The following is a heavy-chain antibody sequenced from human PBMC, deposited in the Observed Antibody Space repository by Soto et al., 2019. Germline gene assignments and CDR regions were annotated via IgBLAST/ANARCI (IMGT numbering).Heavy chain of an antibody. CDR2: IGTQHDT. D-gene: IGHD2-8*02. CDR3: ARNAFYWQGGGGWFDP. CDR1: GFTFSAYD. J-gene: IGHJ5*02. Sequence: EVQLVESGGGLVQPGGSLRLSCAASGFTFSAYDMHWVRQATGKGLEWVAAIGTQHDTYYPDSVKGRFTISRENAKNSLYFQMGSLTAGGTAGYFCARNAFYWQGGGGWFDPWGQGTLVTVSS. V-gene: IGHV3-13*01.